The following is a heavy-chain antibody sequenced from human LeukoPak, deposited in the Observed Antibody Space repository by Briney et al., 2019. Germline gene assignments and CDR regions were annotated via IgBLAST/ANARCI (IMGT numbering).Heavy chain of an antibody. Sequence: SVKVSCKASGYTFTSYYMHWVRQAPGQGLEWMGRIIPIFGTANYAQKFQGRVTITTDESTSTAYMELSSLRSEDTAVYYCARDRSYYDSSGFLDYWGQGTLVTVSS. CDR1: GYTFTSYY. V-gene: IGHV1-69*05. CDR2: IIPIFGTA. J-gene: IGHJ4*02. D-gene: IGHD3-22*01. CDR3: ARDRSYYDSSGFLDY.